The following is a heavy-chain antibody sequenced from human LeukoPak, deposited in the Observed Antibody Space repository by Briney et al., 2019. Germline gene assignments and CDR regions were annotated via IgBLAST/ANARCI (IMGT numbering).Heavy chain of an antibody. V-gene: IGHV3-21*01. D-gene: IGHD3-10*01. CDR1: GFTFSSYT. CDR2: ITSSGSSI. CDR3: ARVRGQSRDY. Sequence: GGSLRLSCAASGFTFSSYTMNWVRQAPGKGLEWVSSITSSGSSIFYADSVKGQFTISRDNAKSSLYLQMNSLRAEDTAVYYCARVRGQSRDYWGQGTLVTVSS. J-gene: IGHJ4*02.